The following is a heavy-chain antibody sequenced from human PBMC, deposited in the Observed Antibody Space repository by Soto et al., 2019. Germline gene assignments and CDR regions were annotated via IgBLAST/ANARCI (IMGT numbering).Heavy chain of an antibody. CDR1: GFTFSSYS. Sequence: GGSLRLSCAASGFTFSSYSMNWVRQAPGKGLEWVSSISSTSSYIYYAESVRGRFTISRDNAKNSLYLQLNSLRAEDTAVYHCARDPSYFDFWGQGTLVTVSS. J-gene: IGHJ4*02. CDR2: ISSTSSYI. V-gene: IGHV3-21*01. CDR3: ARDPSYFDF.